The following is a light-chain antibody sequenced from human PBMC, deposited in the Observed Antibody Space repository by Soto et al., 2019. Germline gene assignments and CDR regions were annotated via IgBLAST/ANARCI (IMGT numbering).Light chain of an antibody. Sequence: DIQMTQYPSSLSASVGERVTIPCRASQSIINYVNWYQQKPGQAPKLLIYDASSLESGVPSRFSGSGSGTEFTLTISSLKPDDFATYYCQQYQSYSRTFGQGTKVDI. CDR1: QSIINY. CDR3: QQYQSYSRT. CDR2: DAS. J-gene: IGKJ1*01. V-gene: IGKV1-5*01.